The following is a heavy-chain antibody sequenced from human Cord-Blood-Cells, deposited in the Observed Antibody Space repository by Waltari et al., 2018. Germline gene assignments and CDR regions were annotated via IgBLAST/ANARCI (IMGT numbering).Heavy chain of an antibody. CDR2: INHSGST. J-gene: IGHJ3*02. V-gene: IGHV4-34*01. CDR1: GGSFSGSY. CDR3: ARGLVYSGSYYDPDAFDI. Sequence: QVQLQQWGAGLLKPSETLSLTCAVHGGSFSGSYWSWIRQPPGKGLEWIGEINHSGSTNYNPSLKSRVTISVDTSKNQFSLKLSSVTAADTAVYYCARGLVYSGSYYDPDAFDIWGQGTMVTVSS. D-gene: IGHD1-26*01.